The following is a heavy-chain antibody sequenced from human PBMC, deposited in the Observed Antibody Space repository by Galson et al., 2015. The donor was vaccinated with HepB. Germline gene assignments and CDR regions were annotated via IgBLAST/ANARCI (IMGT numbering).Heavy chain of an antibody. CDR3: AEGYSANWFDP. J-gene: IGHJ5*02. V-gene: IGHV1-2*02. D-gene: IGHD5-18*01. CDR1: GYTFTGYR. Sequence: SCKASGYTFTGYRMHWVRQVPGQGLEWMGWINPNSGDTMYEQKFQGRVTMTRDRSISTVYMELDTLRSDDTAVYYCAEGYSANWFDPWGQGTLVTVSS. CDR2: INPNSGDT.